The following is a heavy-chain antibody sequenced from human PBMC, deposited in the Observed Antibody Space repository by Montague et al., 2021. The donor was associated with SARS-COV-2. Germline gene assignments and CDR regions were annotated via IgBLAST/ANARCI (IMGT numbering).Heavy chain of an antibody. CDR2: VSDSGGT. CDR3: ARPSMVSRNYYYYGIDV. CDR1: GGSFSNFF. V-gene: IGHV4-34*01. D-gene: IGHD2-21*01. J-gene: IGHJ6*02. Sequence: SETLSLTCAVYGGSFSNFFWGWIRQSPGKGLEWIGEVSDSGGTTYNSFLKSRVLISRDMSRNQFSTQLRSVTAADTAVYYCARPSMVSRNYYYYGIDVWGQGTTVTVSS.